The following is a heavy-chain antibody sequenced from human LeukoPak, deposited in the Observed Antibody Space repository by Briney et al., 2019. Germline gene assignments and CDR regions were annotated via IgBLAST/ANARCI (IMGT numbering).Heavy chain of an antibody. CDR3: ASGGSYFYTSY. D-gene: IGHD1-26*01. CDR2: ISGSGGST. V-gene: IGHV3-23*01. J-gene: IGHJ4*02. CDR1: GFTFSSYG. Sequence: GGSLRLSCAASGFTFSSYGMSWVRQAPGKRLEWVSAISGSGGSTYYADSVKGRFTISRDNSKNIVDLQMNSLRAEDTAVYYCASGGSYFYTSYWGQGTLVTVSS.